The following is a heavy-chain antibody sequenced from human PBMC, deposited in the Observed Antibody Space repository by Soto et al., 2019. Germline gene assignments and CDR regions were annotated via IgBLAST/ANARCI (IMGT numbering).Heavy chain of an antibody. CDR2: ISGSGGST. Sequence: EVQLLESGGGLVQPGGSLRLSCAASGFTFSGYAMRWVRQAPGKGLEWVSAISGSGGSTYYTDSVKGRFTISRDNSKNTLYLQLTSLRAEDTAVYYCAKAPPGGGWYFDYWGQGTLFTVSS. CDR3: AKAPPGGGWYFDY. CDR1: GFTFSGYA. J-gene: IGHJ4*02. V-gene: IGHV3-23*01. D-gene: IGHD3-16*01.